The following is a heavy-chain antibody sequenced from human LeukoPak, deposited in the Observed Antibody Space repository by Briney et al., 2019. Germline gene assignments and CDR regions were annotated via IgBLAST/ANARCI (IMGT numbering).Heavy chain of an antibody. CDR1: GGTFSSYA. J-gene: IGHJ5*02. CDR3: ATDRDYSEYYYLNWLDP. V-gene: IGHV1-69*04. D-gene: IGHD3-22*01. CDR2: IIPIFGIA. Sequence: ASVKVSCKASGGTFSSYAISWVRQAPGQGLEWMGRIIPIFGIANYVQKFQGRVTITADQSTRTAYMELSSLRSEDTAVYYCATDRDYSEYYYLNWLDPWGQGTLVTVSS.